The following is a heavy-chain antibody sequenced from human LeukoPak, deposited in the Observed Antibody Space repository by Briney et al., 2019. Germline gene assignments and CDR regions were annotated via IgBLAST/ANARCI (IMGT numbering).Heavy chain of an antibody. Sequence: PGGSLRLSCAASGFTFSSNWMYWVRQAPGKGLVWVSYISSDGSSTNYADSVKGRFTISRDNAKNTLYLQMSSLRAEDTAVYYCAKSISVTGDLDYWGQGTLVTVSS. J-gene: IGHJ4*02. V-gene: IGHV3-74*01. CDR2: ISSDGSST. CDR3: AKSISVTGDLDY. CDR1: GFTFSSNW. D-gene: IGHD6-19*01.